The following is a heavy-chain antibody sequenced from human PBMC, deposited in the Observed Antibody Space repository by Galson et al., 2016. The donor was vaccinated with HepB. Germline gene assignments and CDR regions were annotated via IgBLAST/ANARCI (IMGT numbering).Heavy chain of an antibody. CDR3: ASGDYTLRGPLNYYHYYMDV. J-gene: IGHJ6*03. CDR2: IYHSGGT. Sequence: SETLSLTCAVSGGSISTNNWWTWLRQPPGEGLEWIGEIYHSGGTNYNPSLQSRVTFSVDKSNNQFSLMLTSVTAADTAVYYCASGDYTLRGPLNYYHYYMDVWGKGTTVTVSS. V-gene: IGHV4-4*02. CDR1: GGSISTNNW. D-gene: IGHD4-17*01.